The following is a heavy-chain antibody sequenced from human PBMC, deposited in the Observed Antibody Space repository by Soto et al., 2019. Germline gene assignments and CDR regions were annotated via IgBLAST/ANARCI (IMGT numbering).Heavy chain of an antibody. CDR3: ARGPYYYYYMDV. J-gene: IGHJ6*03. V-gene: IGHV1-8*01. CDR2: MNPNSGNA. CDR1: GYTFTSYD. Sequence: ASVKVSCKASGYTFTSYDINWVRQATGQGLEWMGWMNPNSGNAGYAQKFQGRVTMTRNTSISTAYMELSSLRSEDTAVYYCARGPYYYYYMDVWGKGTTVTVSS.